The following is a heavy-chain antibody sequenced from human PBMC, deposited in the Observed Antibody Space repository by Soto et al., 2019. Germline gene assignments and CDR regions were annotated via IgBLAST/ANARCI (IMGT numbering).Heavy chain of an antibody. CDR2: INPNSGGT. CDR3: ARGTVTGDYYYYYMDV. Sequence: ASVKVPCKASGYTFTGYYMHWVRQAPGQGLEWMGWINPNSGGTNYAQKFQGWVTMTRDTSISTAYMELSRLRSDDTAVYYCARGTVTGDYYYYYMDVWGKGTTVTVSS. CDR1: GYTFTGYY. J-gene: IGHJ6*03. D-gene: IGHD4-17*01. V-gene: IGHV1-2*04.